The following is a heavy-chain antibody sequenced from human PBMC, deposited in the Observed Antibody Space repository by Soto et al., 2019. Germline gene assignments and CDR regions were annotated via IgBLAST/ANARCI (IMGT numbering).Heavy chain of an antibody. Sequence: QVQLQESGPGLVRPSETLSLTCSVSGVSTSSGDYFWSWIRQPPGKGLEWIGYIYFDGSTYFNPSLTSRVAMSLDTSRNRFSLRLASVTAADKAIYYCVRVGAPMYQPRYFDSWGHGTLVNVSS. J-gene: IGHJ4*01. CDR3: VRVGAPMYQPRYFDS. D-gene: IGHD2-2*01. CDR2: IYFDGST. CDR1: GVSTSSGDYF. V-gene: IGHV4-30-4*01.